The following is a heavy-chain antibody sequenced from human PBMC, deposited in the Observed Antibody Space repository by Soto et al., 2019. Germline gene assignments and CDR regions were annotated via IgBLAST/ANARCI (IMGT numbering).Heavy chain of an antibody. J-gene: IGHJ4*02. V-gene: IGHV3-30-3*01. CDR1: GFTFGSYT. Sequence: QVQLVDSGGGVVQPGRSLRLSCAASGFTFGSYTFHWVRQAPGKGLEWVAGISHDGSNEYYADSVKGRFTISRDNSKNTLYLQMNSLRAEDTAVYFCARDLRYYDSSHSPHQWGQGTPVTVSS. D-gene: IGHD3-22*01. CDR2: ISHDGSNE. CDR3: ARDLRYYDSSHSPHQ.